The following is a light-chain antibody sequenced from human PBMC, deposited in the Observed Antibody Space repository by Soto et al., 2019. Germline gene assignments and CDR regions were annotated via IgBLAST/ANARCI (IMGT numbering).Light chain of an antibody. V-gene: IGLV2-14*01. J-gene: IGLJ1*01. CDR3: SSYSSTSTLYV. CDR2: EVT. CDR1: SSDIGAYNY. Sequence: QSVLTQPASVSGSPGQSITISCIGTSSDIGAYNYVSWYQQHPGKVPKLMIYEVTNRPSGLSNRFSGSKSGNTASLTISGLQAEDEAEYLCSSYSSTSTLYVFGTGTKLTVL.